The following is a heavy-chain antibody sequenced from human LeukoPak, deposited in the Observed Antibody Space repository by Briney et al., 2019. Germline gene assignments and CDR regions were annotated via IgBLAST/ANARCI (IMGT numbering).Heavy chain of an antibody. J-gene: IGHJ4*02. CDR3: AKEAGYSGYDYPDY. CDR2: VSGSGYST. V-gene: IGHV3-23*01. D-gene: IGHD5-12*01. Sequence: PGGSLRLSCAASGFTFSSYAMSWVRQAPGNGLEWVSAVSGSGYSTYYADSVKGRFTISRDNSKNTLYLQMNSLRAEDTAVYYCAKEAGYSGYDYPDYWGQGTLVTVSS. CDR1: GFTFSSYA.